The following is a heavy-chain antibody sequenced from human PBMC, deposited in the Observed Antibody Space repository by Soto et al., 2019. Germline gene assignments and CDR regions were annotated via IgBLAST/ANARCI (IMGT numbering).Heavy chain of an antibody. CDR1: GFSNYA. CDR3: AKGGLLGSYHFDY. CDR2: ISGNGYNT. V-gene: IGHV3-23*01. D-gene: IGHD3-16*02. J-gene: IGHJ4*02. Sequence: GGSLRLSCAASGFSNYAMSWVRQAPGKGLEWVSAISGNGYNTFYADFVKGRFTIARDNSKNTVSLQMNSLRAEDTAVYYCAKGGLLGSYHFDYWGQGTLVTVSS.